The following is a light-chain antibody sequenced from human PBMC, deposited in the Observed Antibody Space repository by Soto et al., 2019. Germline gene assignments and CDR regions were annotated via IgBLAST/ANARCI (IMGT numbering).Light chain of an antibody. Sequence: EIVMTQSPANLSVSPGERATLSCRASQTIYNNVAWYQQRPGQAPRLLIYDVSTRATSVPARFSGSGSGTDFTLSISDLQSADCAVYYCQQFNKWPLTFGGGTKVDIK. V-gene: IGKV3-15*01. J-gene: IGKJ4*01. CDR3: QQFNKWPLT. CDR1: QTIYNN. CDR2: DVS.